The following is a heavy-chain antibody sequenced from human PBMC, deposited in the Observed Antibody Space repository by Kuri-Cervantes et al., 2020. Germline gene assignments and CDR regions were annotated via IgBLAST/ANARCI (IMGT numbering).Heavy chain of an antibody. CDR3: ATKGDYGEGYFDY. D-gene: IGHD4-17*01. CDR1: GFTFSSYG. Sequence: GESLKISCAASGFTFSSYGMHWVRQAPGKGLEWVAVISYDGSNKYYAGSVKGRFTISRDNSKNTQYLQMNSLRAEDTAVYYCATKGDYGEGYFDYWGQGTLVTVSS. CDR2: ISYDGSNK. V-gene: IGHV3-30*03. J-gene: IGHJ4*02.